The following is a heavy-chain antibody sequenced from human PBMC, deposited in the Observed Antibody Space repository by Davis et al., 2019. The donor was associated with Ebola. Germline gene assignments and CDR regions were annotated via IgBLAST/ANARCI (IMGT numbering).Heavy chain of an antibody. D-gene: IGHD1-26*01. CDR1: GFTFDDYA. J-gene: IGHJ4*02. CDR2: ISWNSGRR. Sequence: PGGSLRLSCAVSGFTFDDYAMHWVRQAPGKGLEWVSGISWNSGRRGYGDSVKGRFTISRDNAKNSLFLQMNSLRAEDTALYYCAKAGPSRGELLAPLDYWGQGTLVTVSS. CDR3: AKAGPSRGELLAPLDY. V-gene: IGHV3-9*01.